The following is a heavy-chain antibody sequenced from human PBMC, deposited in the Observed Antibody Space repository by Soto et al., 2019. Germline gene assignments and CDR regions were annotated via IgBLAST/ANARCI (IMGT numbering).Heavy chain of an antibody. Sequence: GGSLRLSCAASGFALSNYAMSWVRQAPGKGLEWVSAISANGHDTYYADSVKSRFTISRDTSKNTLFLQMNSLRAGDTALYYSESRRDSFPDWGRGTLVTVSS. CDR1: GFALSNYA. V-gene: IGHV3-23*01. D-gene: IGHD2-15*01. CDR2: ISANGHDT. J-gene: IGHJ4*02. CDR3: ESRRDSFPD.